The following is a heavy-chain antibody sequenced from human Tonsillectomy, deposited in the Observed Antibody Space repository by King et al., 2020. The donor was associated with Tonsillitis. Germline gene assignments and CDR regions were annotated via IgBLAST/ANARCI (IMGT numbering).Heavy chain of an antibody. V-gene: IGHV4-59*11. CDR2: IYYTGNT. CDR3: AREFCNSTSCYSFDF. CDR1: GGYISSHY. D-gene: IGHD2-2*01. J-gene: IGHJ4*02. Sequence: QLQESGPGLVKPSETLSLTCTVSGGYISSHYWSWIRQPPGKGLDWIGYIYYTGNTKYNPSLKSRVTVSLDTSKSQFSLRLRSVTAADTAVYYCAREFCNSTSCYSFDFWGQGTLVTVSS.